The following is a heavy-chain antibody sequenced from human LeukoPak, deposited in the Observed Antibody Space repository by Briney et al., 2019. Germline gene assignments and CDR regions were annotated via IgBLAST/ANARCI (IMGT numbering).Heavy chain of an antibody. Sequence: GESLKISCKGSGYSFTSYWIGWVRQMPGKGLEWMGIIYPGDSDTRYSPSFQGQVTISADKSISTAYLQWSSLKASDTAMYYCARPRRGSGWDLFYFDYWGQGTLVTVSS. V-gene: IGHV5-51*01. D-gene: IGHD6-19*01. J-gene: IGHJ4*02. CDR2: IYPGDSDT. CDR1: GYSFTSYW. CDR3: ARPRRGSGWDLFYFDY.